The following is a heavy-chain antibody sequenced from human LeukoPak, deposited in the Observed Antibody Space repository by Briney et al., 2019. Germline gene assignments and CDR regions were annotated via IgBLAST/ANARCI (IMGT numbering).Heavy chain of an antibody. Sequence: SETLSLTCAVYGGSFSGYYWSWIRQPPGKGLEWIGEISHSGSTNYNPSLKSRVTISVDTSKNQFSLKLSSVAAADTAVYYCASLPTYYYDSSGFPWGQGTLVTVPS. V-gene: IGHV4-34*01. CDR3: ASLPTYYYDSSGFP. CDR2: ISHSGST. D-gene: IGHD3-22*01. J-gene: IGHJ5*02. CDR1: GGSFSGYY.